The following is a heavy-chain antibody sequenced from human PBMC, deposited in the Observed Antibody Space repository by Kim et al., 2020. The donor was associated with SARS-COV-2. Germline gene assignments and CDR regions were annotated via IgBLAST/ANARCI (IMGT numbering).Heavy chain of an antibody. CDR3: ARHGGRKRITIFGVATNWFDP. CDR2: ISGSGGST. CDR1: GFTFSSYA. V-gene: IGHV3-23*01. Sequence: GGSLRLSCAASGFTFSSYAMSWVRQAPGKVLEWVSAISGSGGSTYYADSVKGRFTISRDNSKNTLYLQMNSLRAEDTAVYYCARHGGRKRITIFGVATNWFDPWGQGTLVTVSS. D-gene: IGHD3-3*01. J-gene: IGHJ5*02.